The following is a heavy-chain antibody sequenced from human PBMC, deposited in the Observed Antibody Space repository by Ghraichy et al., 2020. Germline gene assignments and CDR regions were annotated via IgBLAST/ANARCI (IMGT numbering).Heavy chain of an antibody. V-gene: IGHV3-23*01. CDR1: GFTFAAYA. D-gene: IGHD2-2*01. J-gene: IGHJ5*02. CDR2: ISGSGGNR. CDR3: SRDPGYCSPATCYAEGGWFAP. Sequence: GGSLRLSCAASGFTFAAYAMAWVRQAPGRGLEWVSTISGSGGNRHYTDSVKGRFTISRDNSKNTLYLQMNSLRAEDTAVYFCSRDPGYCSPATCYAEGGWFAPWGQGTLVTVSS.